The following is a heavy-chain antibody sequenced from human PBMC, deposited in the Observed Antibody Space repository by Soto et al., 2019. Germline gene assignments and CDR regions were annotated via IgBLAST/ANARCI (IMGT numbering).Heavy chain of an antibody. CDR2: IYYSGST. V-gene: IGHV4-30-4*01. D-gene: IGHD2-2*01. CDR3: ARDHSYCSSTSCYSGYGMDV. J-gene: IGHJ6*02. Sequence: QVQLQESGPGLVKPSQTLSLTCTVSGGSISSGDYYWSWIRQPPGKGLEWIGYIYYSGSTYYNPSLKSRVTISVDTSKNQFSLKLSSVTAADTAVYYCARDHSYCSSTSCYSGYGMDVWGQGTTVTVSS. CDR1: GGSISSGDYY.